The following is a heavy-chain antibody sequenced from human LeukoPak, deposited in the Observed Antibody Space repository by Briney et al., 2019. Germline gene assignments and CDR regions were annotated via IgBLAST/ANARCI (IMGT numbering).Heavy chain of an antibody. D-gene: IGHD6-19*01. CDR1: GYTFTSYG. Sequence: ASVTVSCKASGYTFTSYGISWVRQAPGQGLEWMGWISAYNGNTNYAQKLQGRVTMTTDTSTSTAYMELRSLRSDDTAVYYCASANPGYSSGPVDYWGQGTLVTVSS. CDR3: ASANPGYSSGPVDY. CDR2: ISAYNGNT. J-gene: IGHJ4*02. V-gene: IGHV1-18*01.